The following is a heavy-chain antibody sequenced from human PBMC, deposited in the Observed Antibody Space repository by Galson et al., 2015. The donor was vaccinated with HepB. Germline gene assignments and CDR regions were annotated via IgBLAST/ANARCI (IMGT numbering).Heavy chain of an antibody. V-gene: IGHV1-69*04. D-gene: IGHD2-2*01. CDR2: ITPMVGIP. CDR3: ARGLEDFGLPAGLCGVYNLDH. CDR1: GGTFSTYA. J-gene: IGHJ4*02. Sequence: SVKLSCEASGGTFSTYAISWVRQGPGQALEWMGRITPMVGIPNYAQQFQGRVTITTDESTSTAYLQLSSLRSEDTAVYYCARGLEDFGLPAGLCGVYNLDHWGQGTQVTVSS.